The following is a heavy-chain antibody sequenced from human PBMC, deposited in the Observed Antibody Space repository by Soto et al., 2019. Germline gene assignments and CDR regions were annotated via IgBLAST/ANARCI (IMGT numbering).Heavy chain of an antibody. CDR3: ARVYCSSTSFYPEYYYYYYMDV. V-gene: IGHV4-34*01. J-gene: IGHJ6*03. CDR1: GGSFSGYY. CDR2: INHSGST. Sequence: SETLSLTCAVYGGSFSGYYWSWIRQPPGKGLEWIGEINHSGSTNYNPSLKSRVTISVDTSKNQFSLKLSSVTAADTAVYYCARVYCSSTSFYPEYYYYYYMDVWGKGTTVTVSS. D-gene: IGHD2-2*01.